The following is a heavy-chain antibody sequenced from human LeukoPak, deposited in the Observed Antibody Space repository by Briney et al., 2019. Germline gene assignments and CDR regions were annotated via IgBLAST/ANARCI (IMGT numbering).Heavy chain of an antibody. V-gene: IGHV1-69*04. CDR1: GGTFSSYA. D-gene: IGHD2-2*01. Sequence: SVKVSCKASGGTFSSYAISWVRQAPGQGLEWMGRIIPIFGIANYAQKFQGRVTITADKSTSTAYMELSSLRSEDTAVYYCARDVETDCSSTSCYYNWFDPWGEGTLVTVSS. CDR2: IIPIFGIA. J-gene: IGHJ5*02. CDR3: ARDVETDCSSTSCYYNWFDP.